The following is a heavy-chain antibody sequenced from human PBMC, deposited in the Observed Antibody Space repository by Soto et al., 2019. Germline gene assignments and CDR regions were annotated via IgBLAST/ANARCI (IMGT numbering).Heavy chain of an antibody. J-gene: IGHJ2*01. D-gene: IGHD3-10*01. CDR1: GFTFSDSY. V-gene: IGHV3-11*01. CDR3: ASDGASVRVGYFDL. Sequence: QVQLVESGGGLVKPGGSLRLSCAASGFTFSDSYMSWLREEPGQGLEWVSYISSRGSTIYYADSVKGRFTISRDNDKNSLSLQMNSLRAEDTAVYYCASDGASVRVGYFDLWGRGTMVTFSS. CDR2: ISSRGSTI.